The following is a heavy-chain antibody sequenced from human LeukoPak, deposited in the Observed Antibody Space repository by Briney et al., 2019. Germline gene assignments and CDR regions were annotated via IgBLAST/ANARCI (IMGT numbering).Heavy chain of an antibody. CDR1: GGSISSYY. J-gene: IGHJ5*02. Sequence: SETLSLTCTVSGGSISSYYWSWIRQPAGKGLEWIGRISSSGSTNYNPSLKSRVTISVDTSKNQFSLKLSSVTAADTAVYYCARHHPGEGFDPWGQGTLVTVSS. V-gene: IGHV4-4*07. D-gene: IGHD3-10*01. CDR2: ISSSGST. CDR3: ARHHPGEGFDP.